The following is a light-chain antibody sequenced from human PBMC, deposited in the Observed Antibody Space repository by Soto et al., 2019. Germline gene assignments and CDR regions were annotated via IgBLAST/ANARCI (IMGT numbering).Light chain of an antibody. J-gene: IGKJ1*01. V-gene: IGKV1-8*01. Sequence: AIRMTQSPSSLSASAGDRVAIACRASQDVATHLAWYQQKPGQAPKLLIYGASTLQSGVPSRFSGGGSGTDFTLTISCLQSEDFATYYCQHYKNYPWTFGQGTKVEIK. CDR2: GAS. CDR1: QDVATH. CDR3: QHYKNYPWT.